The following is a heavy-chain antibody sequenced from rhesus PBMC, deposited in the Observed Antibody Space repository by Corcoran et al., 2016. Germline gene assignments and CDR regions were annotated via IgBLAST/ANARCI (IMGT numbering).Heavy chain of an antibody. D-gene: IGHD1-44*02. CDR1: GGSISSNY. V-gene: IGHV4-173*01. Sequence: QLQLQESGPGLVKPSETLSLTCAVSGGSISSNYWSWIRQPPGKGLEEIGRISGSGGSTDYNPALTTRVTISTDTSKNQFSLKLSSVTAAETAVYYCARDETVAAYSGSYFDAFDFWGQGLRVTVSS. CDR3: ARDETVAAYSGSYFDAFDF. CDR2: ISGSGGST. J-gene: IGHJ3*01.